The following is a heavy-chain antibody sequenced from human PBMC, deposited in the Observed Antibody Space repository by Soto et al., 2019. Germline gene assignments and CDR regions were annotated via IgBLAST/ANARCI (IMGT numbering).Heavy chain of an antibody. J-gene: IGHJ4*02. D-gene: IGHD3-22*01. CDR2: INPSGGST. V-gene: IGHV1-46*01. CDR1: GYIFANHY. Sequence: ASVKVSCKASGYIFANHYIHWVRQAPGQGLEWMGIINPSGGSTNYLQKFQGRITMTRDTSTSTVYMELSSLRSEDTAVYFCARADYYDSSGFYYDCWGQGSLVTVSS. CDR3: ARADYYDSSGFYYDC.